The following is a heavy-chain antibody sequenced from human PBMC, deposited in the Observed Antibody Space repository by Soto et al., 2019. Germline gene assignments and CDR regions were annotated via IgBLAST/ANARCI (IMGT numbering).Heavy chain of an antibody. V-gene: IGHV4-34*01. J-gene: IGHJ6*04. CDR3: ASIGAAGRLDYYYYDMDV. CDR1: GGSFSGYY. CDR2: INHSGST. Sequence: SETLSLTCAVYGGSFSGYYWSWTRQPPGKGLEWIGEINHSGSTNYNPSLKSRVTISVDTSKNQFSLKLSSVTAADTAVYYCASIGAAGRLDYYYYDMDVWGKGTTVTVSS. D-gene: IGHD6-13*01.